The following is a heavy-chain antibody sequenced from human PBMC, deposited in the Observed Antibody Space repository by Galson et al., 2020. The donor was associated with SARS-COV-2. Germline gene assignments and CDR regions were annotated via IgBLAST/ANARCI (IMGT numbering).Heavy chain of an antibody. Sequence: TGGSLRLSCAASGFSFDNYGMHWVRQAPGKGLEWVAVISYEGSNKYYAESVKGRFTISRDKSKNTLYLQMNSLRAEDTAVYYCARDQSFVLSVPAALDYWGQGTLVTVSS. CDR3: ARDQSFVLSVPAALDY. CDR1: GFSFDNYG. J-gene: IGHJ4*02. CDR2: ISYEGSNK. D-gene: IGHD2-21*02. V-gene: IGHV3-30*03.